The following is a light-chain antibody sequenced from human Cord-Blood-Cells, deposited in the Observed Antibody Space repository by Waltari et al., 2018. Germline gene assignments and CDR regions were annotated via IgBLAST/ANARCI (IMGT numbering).Light chain of an antibody. V-gene: IGKV4-1*01. CDR3: QQYYSTPFT. J-gene: IGKJ3*01. CDR1: QSVLDSSNNKNY. CDR2: WAS. Sequence: DIVMTQSPDSLAVSLGARATINCKSSQSVLDSSNNKNYLAWYQQKPGQPPKLLIYWASTRESGVPDRFSGSGSGTDFTLTISSLQAEDVAVYYCQQYYSTPFTFGPGTKVDIK.